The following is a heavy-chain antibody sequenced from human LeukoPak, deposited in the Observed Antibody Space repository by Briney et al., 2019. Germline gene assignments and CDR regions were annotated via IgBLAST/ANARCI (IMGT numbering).Heavy chain of an antibody. J-gene: IGHJ6*02. V-gene: IGHV3-21*01. CDR2: ITSSSNYI. D-gene: IGHD3-9*01. Sequence: GGSLRLSCAASGFTFSSYAMNWIRQAPGKGLEWVSSITSSSNYIHYADSVKGRFTISRDNAKNSLYLQMNTLRVDDTAVYYCTRDLMDYDVSTGLHHYYMDVWGQGTTVTVSS. CDR1: GFTFSSYA. CDR3: TRDLMDYDVSTGLHHYYMDV.